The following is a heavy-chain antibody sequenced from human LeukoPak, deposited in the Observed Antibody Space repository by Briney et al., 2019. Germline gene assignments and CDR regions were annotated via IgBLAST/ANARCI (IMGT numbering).Heavy chain of an antibody. J-gene: IGHJ3*02. CDR2: VYYDGST. V-gene: IGHV4-30-4*08. D-gene: IGHD3-10*01. CDR3: ARGLWFGRNDAFDI. Sequence: PSQTLSLTCTVSGDSFSSANYYWTWVRQPPGKGLEWIGYVYYDGSTYYNPSLKSRVTISVDRSKNQFSLKLSSVTAADTAVYYCARGLWFGRNDAFDIWGQGTMVTVSS. CDR1: GDSFSSANYY.